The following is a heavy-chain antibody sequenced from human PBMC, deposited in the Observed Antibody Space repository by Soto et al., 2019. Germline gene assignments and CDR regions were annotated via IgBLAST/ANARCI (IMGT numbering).Heavy chain of an antibody. D-gene: IGHD4-4*01. CDR3: HRTHMTTVGYYYGMDV. Sequence: QVQLQESGPGLVKPSQTLSLTCTVSGGSISSGDYYWSWIRQPPGKGLEWIGYIYYSGSTYYNPSLKSRVTISVDTSKNQFSLKLSSVTAADTAVYYCHRTHMTTVGYYYGMDVWGQGTTVTVSS. CDR1: GGSISSGDYY. V-gene: IGHV4-30-4*01. J-gene: IGHJ6*02. CDR2: IYYSGST.